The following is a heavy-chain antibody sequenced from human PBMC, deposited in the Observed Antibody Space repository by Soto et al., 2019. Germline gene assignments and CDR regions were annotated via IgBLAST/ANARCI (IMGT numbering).Heavy chain of an antibody. CDR1: GGSFIGYY. CDR2: INHSGST. Sequence: SETLSLTCAVYGGSFIGYYWSWLRQPPGKGLEWIGEINHSGSTNYNPSLKSRVTISVDTSKNQFSLKLSSVTAADTAVYYCASISDFWSGYSDYWGQGTLVTVS. J-gene: IGHJ4*02. V-gene: IGHV4-34*01. CDR3: ASISDFWSGYSDY. D-gene: IGHD3-3*01.